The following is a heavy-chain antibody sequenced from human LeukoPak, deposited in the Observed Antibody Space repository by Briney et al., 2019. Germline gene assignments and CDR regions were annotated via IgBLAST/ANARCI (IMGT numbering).Heavy chain of an antibody. J-gene: IGHJ6*02. CDR1: EFAFSSYA. V-gene: IGHV3-33*08. CDR2: IWYDGSNK. CDR3: ASSLSGSYYYYGMDV. Sequence: RGSLRLSCSASEFAFSSYAMYWVRQAPGKGLEWVAVIWYDGSNKYYADSVKGRFTISRDNSKNTLYLQMNSLRAEDTAVYYCASSLSGSYYYYGMDVWGQGTTVTVSS.